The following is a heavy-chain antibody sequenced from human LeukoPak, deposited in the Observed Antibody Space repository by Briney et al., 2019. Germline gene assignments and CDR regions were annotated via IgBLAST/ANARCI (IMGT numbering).Heavy chain of an antibody. CDR1: GFTFSSYS. D-gene: IGHD1-26*01. CDR3: ARMRSGSFGMDY. J-gene: IGHJ4*02. Sequence: PGGSLRLSCAASGFTFSSYSMNWVRQAPGKGLEWVSSISSSSSYIYYADSVKGRFTISRDNAKNSLYLRMNSLRAEDTAVYYCARMRSGSFGMDYWGQETLVTVSS. V-gene: IGHV3-21*01. CDR2: ISSSSSYI.